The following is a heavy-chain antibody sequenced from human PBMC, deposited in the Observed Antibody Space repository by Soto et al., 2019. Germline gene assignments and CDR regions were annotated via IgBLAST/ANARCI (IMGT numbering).Heavy chain of an antibody. CDR1: GFTFSSYG. Sequence: PGGSLRLSCTASGFTFSSYGMSWVRQGPGKGLEWVSGISGSGSITYIADSVKGRFTISRDNSQNTLYLQLNSLRAEDTAIYYCAKGKVEALNWYFDLWGRGTLVTVSS. CDR2: ISGSGSIT. V-gene: IGHV3-23*01. D-gene: IGHD1-26*01. J-gene: IGHJ2*01. CDR3: AKGKVEALNWYFDL.